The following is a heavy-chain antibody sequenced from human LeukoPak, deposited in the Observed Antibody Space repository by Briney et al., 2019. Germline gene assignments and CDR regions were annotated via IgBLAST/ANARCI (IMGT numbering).Heavy chain of an antibody. D-gene: IGHD6-13*01. J-gene: IGHJ4*02. CDR3: ARRSSSWFHYFDY. CDR1: GFSVSNTY. V-gene: IGHV3-53*04. CDR2: IYSGDSGVST. Sequence: GGSQRLSCAASGFSVSNTYMSWVRQAPGKGLEWVSVIYSGDSGVSTYYADSVKGRFTISRHNSKNTLYLQMGSLRAEDMAVYYCARRSSSWFHYFDYWGQGTLVTVSS.